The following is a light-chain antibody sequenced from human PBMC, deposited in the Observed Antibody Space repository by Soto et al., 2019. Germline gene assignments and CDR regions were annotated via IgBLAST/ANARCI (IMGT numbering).Light chain of an antibody. CDR3: QQYNSYST. CDR2: DAS. Sequence: IRMTQSPSSLSASTGDRVTITCRASQGISSWLAWYQQKPGKAPNLLIYDASSLESGVPSRFSGSGSGTEFTLTISSLQPDDFATYYCQQYNSYSTFGQGTKVDIK. J-gene: IGKJ1*01. CDR1: QGISSW. V-gene: IGKV1-5*01.